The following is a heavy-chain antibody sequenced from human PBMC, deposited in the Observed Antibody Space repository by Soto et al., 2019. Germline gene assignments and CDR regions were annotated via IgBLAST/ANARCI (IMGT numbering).Heavy chain of an antibody. J-gene: IGHJ4*02. CDR2: ISGSGGST. V-gene: IGHV3-23*01. CDR1: GFTFSSYA. Sequence: GGSVRLSXAASGFTFSSYAMSWVRQAPGKGLEWVSAISGSGGSTYYADSVKGRFTISRDNSKNTLYLQMSSLRAEDTAVYYCAKDLLRTQLLYLGNFDYWGQGTLVTVSS. CDR3: AKDLLRTQLLYLGNFDY. D-gene: IGHD2-2*02.